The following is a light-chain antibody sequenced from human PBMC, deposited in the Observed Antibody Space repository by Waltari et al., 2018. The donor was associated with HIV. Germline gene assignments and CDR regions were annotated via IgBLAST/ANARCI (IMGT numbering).Light chain of an antibody. J-gene: IGKJ2*01. CDR3: QQANSFPHT. CDR1: QFISTS. V-gene: IGKV1-12*01. Sequence: DIQMTQSPSSMSASVGDKVTLTCRATQFISTSLAWYQQRPNRAPKLLIFDASRLQTGAPSRFSGRGSGTQFTLTINSLQPEDVATYYCQQANSFPHTFGQGT. CDR2: DAS.